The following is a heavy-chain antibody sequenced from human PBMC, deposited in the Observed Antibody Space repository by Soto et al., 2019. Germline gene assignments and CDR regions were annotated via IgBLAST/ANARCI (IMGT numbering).Heavy chain of an antibody. CDR1: GYSIRNGSY. J-gene: IGHJ5*02. CDR3: ARVGTYGGGNGYSPAP. D-gene: IGHD2-15*01. CDR2: IYHSGST. V-gene: IGHV4-38-2*01. Sequence: PSETLSLTCAVSGYSIRNGSYWGWIRQPPGKGLAWIGTIYHSGSTYYNPSLKSRVTISVDASENPFSLKLTSVTAADTAVYYCARVGTYGGGNGYSPAPWGQGTLVTVSS.